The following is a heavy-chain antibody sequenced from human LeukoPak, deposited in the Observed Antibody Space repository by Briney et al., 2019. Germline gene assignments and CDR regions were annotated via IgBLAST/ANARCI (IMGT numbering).Heavy chain of an antibody. CDR3: ARDTAMVTGDY. V-gene: IGHV3-23*01. CDR1: GFTFSTYA. CDR2: ISGSGDNT. D-gene: IGHD5-18*01. J-gene: IGHJ4*02. Sequence: GGSLRLSCASSGFTFSTYAMSWVRQAPGKGPEWVSGISGSGDNTYYADSVKGRFTISRDNAKNSLYLQMNSLRAEDTAVYYCARDTAMVTGDYWGQGTLVTVSS.